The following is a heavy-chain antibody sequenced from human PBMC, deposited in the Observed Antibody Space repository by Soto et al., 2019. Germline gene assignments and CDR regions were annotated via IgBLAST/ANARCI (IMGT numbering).Heavy chain of an antibody. V-gene: IGHV4-39*01. D-gene: IGHD1-26*01. J-gene: IGHJ4*02. CDR1: GGSISSSSYY. CDR2: IYYSGST. CDR3: ARSGPAITWDFDY. Sequence: PSETLSLTCTVSGGSISSSSYYWGWIRQPPGKGLEWIGSIYYSGSTYYNPSLKSRVTISVDTSKNQFSLKLSSVTAADTAVYYCARSGPAITWDFDYWGQGTLVTVSS.